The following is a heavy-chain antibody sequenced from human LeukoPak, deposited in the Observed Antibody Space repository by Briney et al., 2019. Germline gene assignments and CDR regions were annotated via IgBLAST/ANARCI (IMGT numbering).Heavy chain of an antibody. Sequence: SETLSLTCTVSGASITSGTYAWSWLRQPPGKGLEWIGEINHSGSTNYNPSLKSRVTISVDTSKNQFSLKLSSVTAADTAVYYCARRLLSPRYPLLSRHWGGGHESNWFDPWGQGTLVTVSS. D-gene: IGHD2-2*01. CDR2: INHSGST. CDR1: GASITSGTYA. CDR3: ARRLLSPRYPLLSRHWGGGHESNWFDP. V-gene: IGHV4-39*07. J-gene: IGHJ5*02.